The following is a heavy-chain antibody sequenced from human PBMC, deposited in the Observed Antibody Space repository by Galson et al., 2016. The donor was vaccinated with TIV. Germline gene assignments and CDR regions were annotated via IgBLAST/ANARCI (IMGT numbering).Heavy chain of an antibody. V-gene: IGHV4-39*07. Sequence: SETLSLTCTVSGGSVSHTSYYWGWIRQTPGKGLEWIGTIYYTGITFYNPSLESRVTISVDTSKNQFSLKLSSVSAADTAVYYCARTTGAGVAARVLFDFWGLGTLVTVSS. CDR2: IYYTGIT. CDR1: GGSVSHTSYY. J-gene: IGHJ4*02. D-gene: IGHD6-6*01. CDR3: ARTTGAGVAARVLFDF.